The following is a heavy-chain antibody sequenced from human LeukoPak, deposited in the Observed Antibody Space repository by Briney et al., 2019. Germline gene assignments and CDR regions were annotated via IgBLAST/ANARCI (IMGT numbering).Heavy chain of an antibody. V-gene: IGHV5-51*03. J-gene: IGHJ3*02. CDR1: GYSFTSYW. CDR2: IYPGDSDT. CDR3: ARTYNWNSDAFDI. D-gene: IGHD1-7*01. Sequence: GESLKISCKGSGYSFTSYWIGWVRQMPGKGLEWMGIIYPGDSDTRYSPSFQGQVTISADKSISTAYLQWSSLKASDTAMYYCARTYNWNSDAFDIWGKGQWSPSLQ.